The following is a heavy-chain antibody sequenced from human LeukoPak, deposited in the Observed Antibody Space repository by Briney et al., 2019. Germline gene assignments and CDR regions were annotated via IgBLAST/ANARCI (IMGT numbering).Heavy chain of an antibody. Sequence: SETLSLTCTVSGGSISSYYWSWIRQPPGKGLEWIGYVFSSGSTTYNPPLKSRVTISVDTSKNQFSLELSSVTAADTAMYYCTRRRRDGYNFDLWGQGTLVTVSS. J-gene: IGHJ4*02. D-gene: IGHD5-24*01. CDR3: TRRRRDGYNFDL. CDR2: VFSSGST. V-gene: IGHV4-59*01. CDR1: GGSISSYY.